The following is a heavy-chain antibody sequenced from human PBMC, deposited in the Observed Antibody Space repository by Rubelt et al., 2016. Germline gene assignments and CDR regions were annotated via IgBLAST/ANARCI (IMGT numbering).Heavy chain of an antibody. J-gene: IGHJ6*02. D-gene: IGHD6-13*01. CDR2: INHSGST. V-gene: IGHV4-34*01. Sequence: QVQLQQWGAGLLKPSETLSLTCAVYGGSFSGYYWSWIRQPPGKGLEWIGEINHSGSTNYNPSLKSRVTTSVDTSKNQCSLKLSSVTAADTAVYYCARGRRGSSSWLGRDYYGMDVWGQGTTVTVSS. CDR3: ARGRRGSSSWLGRDYYGMDV. CDR1: GGSFSGYY.